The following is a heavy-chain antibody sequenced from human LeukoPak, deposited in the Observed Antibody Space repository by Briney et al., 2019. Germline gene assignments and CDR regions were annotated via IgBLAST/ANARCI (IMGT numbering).Heavy chain of an antibody. D-gene: IGHD3-10*01. V-gene: IGHV6-1*01. CDR1: GDSVSSNSAA. CDR2: TYYRSKWYN. J-gene: IGHJ6*02. Sequence: SQTLSLTCAISGDSVSSNSAAWNWIRQSPSRGLEWLGRTYYRSKWYNDYAVSVKSRITINPDTSKNQFSLQLNSVTPEDTAVYYCARESEILWFGELLSYYGMDVWGQGTTVTVSS. CDR3: ARESEILWFGELLSYYGMDV.